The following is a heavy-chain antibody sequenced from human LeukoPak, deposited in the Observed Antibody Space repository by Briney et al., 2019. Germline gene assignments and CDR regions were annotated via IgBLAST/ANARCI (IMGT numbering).Heavy chain of an antibody. CDR3: SRWRVTSMLYS. D-gene: IGHD2/OR15-2a*01. J-gene: IGHJ4*02. CDR1: GFPFGDYA. CDR2: IREKASGGKP. Sequence: GGSLRLSCTTSGFPFGDYAMPWLRQPPERGLECVGSIREKASGGKPDYPESVKDIFTLSKDDFLPIAYLQMDSLKIEDTAVSYCSRWRVTSMLYSWGQGTLVTVSS. V-gene: IGHV3-49*03.